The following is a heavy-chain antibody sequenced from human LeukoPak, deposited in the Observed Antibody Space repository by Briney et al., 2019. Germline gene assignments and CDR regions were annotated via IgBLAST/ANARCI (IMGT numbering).Heavy chain of an antibody. V-gene: IGHV1-18*01. Sequence: ASVKVSCKASGFTFTSYDINWVRQASGQGLEWMGWMNPNNGNTNYAQKLQGRVTMTTDTSTSTAYMELRSLRSDDTAVYYCARRGYCGGDCYIGDYYYYGMDVWGQGTTVTVSS. CDR3: ARRGYCGGDCYIGDYYYYGMDV. CDR1: GFTFTSYD. CDR2: MNPNNGNT. J-gene: IGHJ6*02. D-gene: IGHD2-21*02.